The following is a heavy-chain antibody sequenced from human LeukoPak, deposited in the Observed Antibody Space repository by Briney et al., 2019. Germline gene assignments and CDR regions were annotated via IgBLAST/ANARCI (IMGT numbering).Heavy chain of an antibody. Sequence: GASVKVSCKASGYTFTSYGISWVRQAPGQGLEWMGWISAYNGNTNYAQKLQGRVTMTTDTSTSTAYMELRSLRSDGTAVYYCARDRPSIAVAGLFDYWGQGTLVTVSS. J-gene: IGHJ4*02. V-gene: IGHV1-18*01. CDR1: GYTFTSYG. D-gene: IGHD6-19*01. CDR2: ISAYNGNT. CDR3: ARDRPSIAVAGLFDY.